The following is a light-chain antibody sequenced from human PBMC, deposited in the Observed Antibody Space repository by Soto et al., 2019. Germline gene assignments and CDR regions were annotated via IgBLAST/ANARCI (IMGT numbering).Light chain of an antibody. CDR3: QQRSWPPLA. Sequence: EIVLTQSPATLSLSPGERATLSCRASQSVRTFLAWYQQRPGQAPRRIIHDASNRATGIPARFSGSGSGTDFTPTISSLEPEDFAVYYCQQRSWPPLAFGGGTRVEIK. V-gene: IGKV3-11*01. CDR1: QSVRTF. CDR2: DAS. J-gene: IGKJ4*01.